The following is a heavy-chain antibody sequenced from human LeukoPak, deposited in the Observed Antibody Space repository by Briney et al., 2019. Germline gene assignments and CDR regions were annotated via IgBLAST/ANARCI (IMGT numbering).Heavy chain of an antibody. CDR2: ISYDGSNK. J-gene: IGHJ6*02. Sequence: GGSLRLSCAASGFTFSSYAMHWVRQAPGKGREWVAVISYDGSNKYYADSVKGRFTISRDNSKNTLYLQMNSLRAEDTAVYYRARDQISSSWSRGLYYGMDVWGQGTTVTVSS. D-gene: IGHD6-13*01. CDR1: GFTFSSYA. CDR3: ARDQISSSWSRGLYYGMDV. V-gene: IGHV3-30-3*01.